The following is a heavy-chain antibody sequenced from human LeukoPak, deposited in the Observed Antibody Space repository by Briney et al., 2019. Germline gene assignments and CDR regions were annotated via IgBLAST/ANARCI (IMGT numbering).Heavy chain of an antibody. Sequence: GASVKVSCKASGYTFTSYGISWVRQAPGQGLEWMGWISAYNGNTNYAQKLQGRVTITRDTSASTAYMALSSLRFEDTAIYYCARVYRERSYFDYWGQGTLVTVSS. CDR1: GYTFTSYG. D-gene: IGHD4-11*01. CDR3: ARVYRERSYFDY. CDR2: ISAYNGNT. V-gene: IGHV1-18*01. J-gene: IGHJ4*02.